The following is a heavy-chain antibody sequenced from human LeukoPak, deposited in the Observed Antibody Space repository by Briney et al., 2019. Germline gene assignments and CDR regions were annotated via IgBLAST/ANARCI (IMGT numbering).Heavy chain of an antibody. V-gene: IGHV6-1*01. D-gene: IGHD3-16*01. J-gene: IGHJ3*02. CDR1: GDSVSRNDAG. CDR3: ERGGRVGETQNSLIVFDI. Sequence: SQTLSLTCAISGDSVSRNDAGWNWIRQSPWRGLEWLGRIYYRSQWYGDDAPSVKGRITINPDTAKNQFSLQLNSVTPEDTALNYCERGGRVGETQNSLIVFDIWAKGIMVTVLS. CDR2: IYYRSQWYG.